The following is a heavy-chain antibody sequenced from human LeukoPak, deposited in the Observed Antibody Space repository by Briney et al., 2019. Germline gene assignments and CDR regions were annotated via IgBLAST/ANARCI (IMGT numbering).Heavy chain of an antibody. D-gene: IGHD5-12*01. Sequence: KASETLSLTCTVSGGSISSYYWSWIRQPPGKGLEWIEYIYYSGRTNYNPSLKSRATISVDTSENQFSLRLSSVTAADTAVYYCASQLTGYGWAWFDPWGQGTLVTVSS. J-gene: IGHJ5*02. CDR1: GGSISSYY. CDR3: ASQLTGYGWAWFDP. V-gene: IGHV4-59*08. CDR2: IYYSGRT.